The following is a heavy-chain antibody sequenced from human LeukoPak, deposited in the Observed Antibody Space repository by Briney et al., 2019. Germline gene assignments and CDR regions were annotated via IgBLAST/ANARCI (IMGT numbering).Heavy chain of an antibody. Sequence: QSGGSLRLSCAASGFTFTSYSMSWVRQAPGKGLEWVSGTSDRGDYTYYADSEKGRFTISRDSSKNTLFLQMNSLRAEDTALYFCARKAQYNGHYPLDYWGQGTLVTVSS. CDR2: TSDRGDYT. V-gene: IGHV3-23*01. J-gene: IGHJ4*02. D-gene: IGHD1-7*01. CDR1: GFTFTSYS. CDR3: ARKAQYNGHYPLDY.